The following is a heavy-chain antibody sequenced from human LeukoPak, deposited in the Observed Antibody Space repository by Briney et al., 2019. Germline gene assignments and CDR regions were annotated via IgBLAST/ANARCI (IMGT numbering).Heavy chain of an antibody. J-gene: IGHJ4*02. CDR2: ISSSGSSI. CDR3: ARERLTCGGDCYDC. D-gene: IGHD2-21*01. CDR1: GFSFDKYG. V-gene: IGHV3-48*03. Sequence: GGSLRLSCEGSGFSFDKYGMHWVRQAPGKGLEWVSYISSSGSSIYYADSVKGRFTISRDNAKNSLYLQMNSLRAEDTAVYYCARERLTCGGDCYDCWGQGALVTVSS.